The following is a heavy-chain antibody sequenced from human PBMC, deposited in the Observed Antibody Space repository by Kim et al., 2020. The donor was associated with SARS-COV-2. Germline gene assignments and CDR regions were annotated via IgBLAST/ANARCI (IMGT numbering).Heavy chain of an antibody. Sequence: GGSLRLSCAASGFTFSSYAMTWVRQAPGKGPEWVSVILGSGRTTYYADSVKGRFTVSRDNSKNTLYLQMNSLRADDTAVFYCAKSVAGTWTFDYWGQGTLVTVSS. CDR1: GFTFSSYA. J-gene: IGHJ4*02. D-gene: IGHD6-19*01. CDR2: ILGSGRTT. CDR3: AKSVAGTWTFDY. V-gene: IGHV3-23*01.